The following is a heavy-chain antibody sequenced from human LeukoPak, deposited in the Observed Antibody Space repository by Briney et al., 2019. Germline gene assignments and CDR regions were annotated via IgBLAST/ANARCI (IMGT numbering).Heavy chain of an antibody. CDR1: GGPFSGYY. CDR2: INHSGST. CDR3: AGAVAAIDY. V-gene: IGHV4-34*01. J-gene: IGHJ4*02. D-gene: IGHD6-19*01. Sequence: SETLSLTCAVYGGPFSGYYWSWIRQPPGKGLEWIGEINHSGSTNYNPSLKSRVTISVDTSKNQFSLKLSSVTAADTAVYYCAGAVAAIDYWDQGTLVTVSS.